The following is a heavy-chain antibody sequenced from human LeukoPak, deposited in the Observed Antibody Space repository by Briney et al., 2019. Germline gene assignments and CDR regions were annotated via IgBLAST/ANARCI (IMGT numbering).Heavy chain of an antibody. D-gene: IGHD3-22*01. CDR1: EYSFTSYW. J-gene: IGHJ3*02. Sequence: GESLKISCKGSEYSFTSYWIGWVRQMPGKGLEWMGIIYPGDSDTRYSPSFQGQVTISADKSISTAYLQWSSLKASDTAMYYCASSVSYYDSDLNAFDIWGQGTMVTVSS. CDR3: ASSVSYYDSDLNAFDI. V-gene: IGHV5-51*01. CDR2: IYPGDSDT.